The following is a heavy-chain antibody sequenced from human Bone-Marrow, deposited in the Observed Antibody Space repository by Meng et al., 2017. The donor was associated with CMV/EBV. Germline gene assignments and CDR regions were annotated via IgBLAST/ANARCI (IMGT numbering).Heavy chain of an antibody. CDR1: GFTVSSNY. CDR3: ASSSRLRHDAFEI. CDR2: IYSGGST. D-gene: IGHD2-21*01. J-gene: IGHJ3*02. Sequence: GESLKISCAASGFTVSSNYMSWVRQAPGKGLEWVSVIYSGGSTYYADSVKGRFTISRDNSKNTLYLQMNSLRAEDTAVYYCASSSRLRHDAFEIWGQGTMVTVSS. V-gene: IGHV3-53*01.